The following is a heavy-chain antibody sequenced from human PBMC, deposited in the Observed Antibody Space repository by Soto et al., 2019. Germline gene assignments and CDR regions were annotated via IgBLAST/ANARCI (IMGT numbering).Heavy chain of an antibody. V-gene: IGHV4-39*01. CDR1: GGSISSSIYY. Sequence: PSETLSLTCTVAGGSISSSIYYWGWLRQPPGKGLEWIGSIYYSGSTYYNPSLKSRVTISVDTSASTVYMELSSLRSEDTAVYYCANDIIVIPGAKGLDYWGQGALVTVSS. D-gene: IGHD2-2*01. CDR2: IYYSGST. J-gene: IGHJ4*02. CDR3: ANDIIVIPGAKGLDY.